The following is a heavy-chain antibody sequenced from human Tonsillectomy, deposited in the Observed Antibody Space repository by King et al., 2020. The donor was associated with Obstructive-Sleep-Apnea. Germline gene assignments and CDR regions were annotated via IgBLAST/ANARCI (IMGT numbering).Heavy chain of an antibody. D-gene: IGHD6-13*01. CDR3: AKDLLAAAATPPRWFDP. Sequence: VQLVESGGGLVQPGGSLRLSCAAAGFTFSSYAMSWVRQAPGKGLEWVSAISGSGGSTYYADSVKGRFTISIDNSKNTLYLQMNSLRAEDTAVYYCAKDLLAAAATPPRWFDPWGQGTLVTVSS. V-gene: IGHV3-23*04. CDR1: GFTFSSYA. J-gene: IGHJ5*02. CDR2: ISGSGGST.